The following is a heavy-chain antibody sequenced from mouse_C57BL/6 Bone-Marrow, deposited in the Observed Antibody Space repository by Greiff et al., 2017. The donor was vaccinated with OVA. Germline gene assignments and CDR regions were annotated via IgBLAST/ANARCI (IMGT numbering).Heavy chain of an antibody. V-gene: IGHV1-55*01. CDR1: GYTFTSYW. CDR2: ISPGSGST. D-gene: IGHD4-1*01. CDR3: ARENLGLWYFDV. J-gene: IGHJ1*03. Sequence: QVQLQQPGAELVKPGASVKMSCKASGYTFTSYWITWVKQRPGQGLAWLGDISPGSGSTNYNEKFKSKATLTVDPSSSTAYMQLSSLTSEDSAVYYGARENLGLWYFDVWGTGTTVTVSS.